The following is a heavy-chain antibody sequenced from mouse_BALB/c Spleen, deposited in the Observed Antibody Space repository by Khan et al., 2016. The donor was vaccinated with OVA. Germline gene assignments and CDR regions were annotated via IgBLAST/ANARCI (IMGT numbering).Heavy chain of an antibody. CDR1: GYSITSDYA. J-gene: IGHJ4*01. V-gene: IGHV3-2*02. CDR3: ASDGSRYNYAMDY. CDR2: INYSGST. Sequence: EVQLLESGPGLVNPSQSLSLTCTVTGYSITSDYAWNWIRQFPGNKLERMGNINYSGSTNYNPALKSRISLTRDTSKNQFFLQLNTVTNEDTATCDGASDGSRYNYAMDYWGQGTAVTVSA. D-gene: IGHD1-1*01.